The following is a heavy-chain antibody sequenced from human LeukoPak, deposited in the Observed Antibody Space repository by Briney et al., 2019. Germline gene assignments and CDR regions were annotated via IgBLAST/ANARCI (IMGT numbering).Heavy chain of an antibody. CDR2: IYSGGST. J-gene: IGHJ4*02. V-gene: IGHV3-66*01. Sequence: PGGSLRLSCAASGFTVSSSYMSWVRQAPGKGLEWVSVIYSGGSTYYADSVKGRFTISRDNSKNTLYLQMNSLRAEDTAVYYCARARERSVYYFDYWGQGTLVTVSS. CDR3: ARARERSVYYFDY. CDR1: GFTVSSSY. D-gene: IGHD1-26*01.